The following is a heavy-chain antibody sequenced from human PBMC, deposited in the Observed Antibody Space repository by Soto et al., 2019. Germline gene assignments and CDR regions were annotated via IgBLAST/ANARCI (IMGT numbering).Heavy chain of an antibody. CDR1: GGSISSYY. Sequence: QVQLQESGPGLVKPSETLSLTCTVSGGSISSYYWSWIRQPPGKGLEWIGYIYYSGSTNYNPSLKSRVTISADTSKNQFSLKLSSVTAADTAVYYCASGPSVLRYFDWSHYYYYMDVWGKGTTVTVSS. CDR2: IYYSGST. V-gene: IGHV4-59*01. J-gene: IGHJ6*03. D-gene: IGHD3-9*01. CDR3: ASGPSVLRYFDWSHYYYYMDV.